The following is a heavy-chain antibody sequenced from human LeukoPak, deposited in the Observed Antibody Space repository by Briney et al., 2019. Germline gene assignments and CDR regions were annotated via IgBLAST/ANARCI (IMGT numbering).Heavy chain of an antibody. CDR3: ARDRRDVVRGVINSCGMDV. J-gene: IGHJ6*02. CDR2: IYYSGST. D-gene: IGHD3-10*01. V-gene: IGHV4-61*01. CDR1: GGSVSSASHY. Sequence: SETLSLTCTVSGGSVSSASHYWSWIRQPPGGGLEWIGYIYYSGSTNYNPSLKSRVTISVDTSKNQFSLKVSSVTAADTAVYYCARDRRDVVRGVINSCGMDVWGQGTTVTVSS.